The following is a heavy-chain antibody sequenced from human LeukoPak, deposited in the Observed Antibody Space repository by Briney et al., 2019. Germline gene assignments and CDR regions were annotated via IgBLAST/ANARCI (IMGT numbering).Heavy chain of an antibody. V-gene: IGHV4-59*01. CDR1: GGSMSSYY. CDR2: IYYSGST. J-gene: IGHJ1*01. Sequence: SETLSLTCTVSGGSMSSYYWSWIRQPPGKGLEWIGYIYYSGSTNYNPSLKSRVTISVDTSKNQFSLKLSSVTAADTAVYYCARAAAAAPAEYFQHWGQGTLVTVSS. CDR3: ARAAAAAPAEYFQH. D-gene: IGHD6-13*01.